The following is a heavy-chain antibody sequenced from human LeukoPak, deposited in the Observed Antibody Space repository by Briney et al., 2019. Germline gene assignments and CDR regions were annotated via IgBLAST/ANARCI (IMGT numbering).Heavy chain of an antibody. V-gene: IGHV4-39*01. CDR1: GGSISSSSYY. J-gene: IGHJ4*02. D-gene: IGHD2-15*01. Sequence: SETLSLTCTVSGGSISSSSYYWGWIRQPPGKGLEWIGSIYYSGSTYYNPSLKSRVTIPVDTSKNQFSLKLSSVTAADTAVYYCARQSGGPQMLWGQGTLVTVSS. CDR2: IYYSGST. CDR3: ARQSGGPQML.